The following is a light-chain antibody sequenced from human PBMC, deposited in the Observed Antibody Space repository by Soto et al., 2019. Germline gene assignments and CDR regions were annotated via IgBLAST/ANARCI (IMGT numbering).Light chain of an antibody. CDR2: TAA. Sequence: DIQMTQSPSSVSASVGDTVTITCRASQGISSWLAWYQQKPGRAPKLLIYTAASLQGGAPSRFTGSGYGTDFTLTITSLQPDDIAVYYCQQGNSFPLTFGGGTKVDIK. CDR3: QQGNSFPLT. J-gene: IGKJ4*01. V-gene: IGKV1-12*01. CDR1: QGISSW.